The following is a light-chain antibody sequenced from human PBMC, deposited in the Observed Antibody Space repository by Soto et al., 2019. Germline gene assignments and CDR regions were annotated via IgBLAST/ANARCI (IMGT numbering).Light chain of an antibody. CDR2: GAS. CDR1: QSVSSSY. Sequence: IQLTQSPGTLLLSPGERATLSCRASQSVSSSYLAWYQQKPGQAPRLLIYGASSRATGIPDRFSGSGSGTDFTLTISTLEPDDFAVYYCQQYGSSPITLGQGTRLEIK. V-gene: IGKV3-20*01. J-gene: IGKJ5*01. CDR3: QQYGSSPIT.